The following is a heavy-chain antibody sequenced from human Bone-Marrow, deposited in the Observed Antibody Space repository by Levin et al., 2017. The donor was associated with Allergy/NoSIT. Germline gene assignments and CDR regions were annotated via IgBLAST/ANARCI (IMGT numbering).Heavy chain of an antibody. D-gene: IGHD3-10*01. CDR2: IYSGGRG. CDR1: GFTVSSNH. CDR3: AVYGSGNDYSAFDI. V-gene: IGHV3-53*01. Sequence: GESLKISCAASGFTVSSNHMSWVRQAPGKGLEWVSLIYSGGRGYYADSVRGRFTISRDNSKNTLYLQLNSLRAEDTAVYYCAVYGSGNDYSAFDIWGQGTMVTVSS. J-gene: IGHJ3*02.